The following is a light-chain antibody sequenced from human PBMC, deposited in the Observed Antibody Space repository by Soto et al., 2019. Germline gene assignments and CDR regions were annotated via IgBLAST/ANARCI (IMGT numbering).Light chain of an antibody. J-gene: IGKJ3*01. CDR3: QQRSSWPAT. CDR2: SAS. Sequence: EVVLTQSPGTLSLSPGERVTLSCRASQSVASSYLAWYQQKPGRAPRLLFYSASSRATGIPDRFSGSGSGTDFTLTISRLEPEDFAVYYCQQRSSWPATFGPGTKVDIK. CDR1: QSVASSY. V-gene: IGKV3D-20*02.